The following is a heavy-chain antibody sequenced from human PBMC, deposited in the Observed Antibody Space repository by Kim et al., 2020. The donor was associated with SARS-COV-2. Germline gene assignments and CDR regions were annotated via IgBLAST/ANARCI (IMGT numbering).Heavy chain of an antibody. V-gene: IGHV3-15*01. D-gene: IGHD3-10*01. Sequence: GGSLRLSCAASGFTFSYAWMHWVRQAPGKGLEWVGRIKDGGTTDYAAPVKGRFTISRADSKGTLYLQMNNLKTEDTAVYFCAADERGSYFGPFDYWGLGT. CDR2: IKDGGTT. CDR1: GFTFSYAW. J-gene: IGHJ4*01. CDR3: AADERGSYFGPFDY.